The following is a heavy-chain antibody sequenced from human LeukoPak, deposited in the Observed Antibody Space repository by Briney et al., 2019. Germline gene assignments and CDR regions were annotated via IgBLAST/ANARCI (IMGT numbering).Heavy chain of an antibody. D-gene: IGHD3-16*01. CDR3: TTAQGGA. Sequence: KAGGSLRLSCAASGFTFSNAWMSWVRQAPGKGLEWAGRIKSKTDGGTTDYAAPVKGRFTISRDDSKNTLYLQMNRLKTEDTAMYYFTTAQGGAWGQRTLVTVSS. J-gene: IGHJ5*02. CDR1: GFTFSNAW. V-gene: IGHV3-15*01. CDR2: IKSKTDGGTT.